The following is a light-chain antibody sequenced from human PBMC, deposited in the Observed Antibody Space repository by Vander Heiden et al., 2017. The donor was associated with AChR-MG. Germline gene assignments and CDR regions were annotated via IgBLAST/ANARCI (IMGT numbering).Light chain of an antibody. CDR1: QSISIW. Sequence: DIQMTQSPSTLSASVGDRITITCRASQSISIWLAWYQQKPGKAPKLLMYKASSLESGVPSRVSGSGSGTEVTLTSSSLQTDDFATYFCQQYESSSTFGGGTKVEMK. J-gene: IGKJ4*01. CDR3: QQYESSST. V-gene: IGKV1-5*03. CDR2: KAS.